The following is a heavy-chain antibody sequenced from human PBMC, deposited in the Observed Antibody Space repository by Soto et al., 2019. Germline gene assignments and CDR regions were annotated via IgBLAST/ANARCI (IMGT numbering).Heavy chain of an antibody. Sequence: SETLSLTCTVSGGSISSSSYYWVWIRQPPGKGLEWIGSIYYSGSTSYNPSLKSRVTMSVDTSKNQFSLRLSSVTAADTAVYYCASPRGGLYYFHYWGPGTQVTVSS. V-gene: IGHV4-39*01. CDR1: GGSISSSSYY. CDR2: IYYSGST. J-gene: IGHJ4*02. D-gene: IGHD3-16*01. CDR3: ASPRGGLYYFHY.